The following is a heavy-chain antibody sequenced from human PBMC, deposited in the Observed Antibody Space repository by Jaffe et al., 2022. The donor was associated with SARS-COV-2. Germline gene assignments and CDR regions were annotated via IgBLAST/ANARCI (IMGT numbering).Heavy chain of an antibody. J-gene: IGHJ3*02. CDR1: GFTFSSYW. V-gene: IGHV3-74*01. CDR3: ARFEYSSSANAFDI. Sequence: EVQLVESGGGLVQPGGSLRLSCAASGFTFSSYWMHWVRQAPGKGLVWVSRINSDGSSTSYADSVKGRFTISRDNAKNTLYLQMNSLRAEDTAVYYCARFEYSSSANAFDIWGQGTMVTVSS. CDR2: INSDGSST. D-gene: IGHD6-6*01.